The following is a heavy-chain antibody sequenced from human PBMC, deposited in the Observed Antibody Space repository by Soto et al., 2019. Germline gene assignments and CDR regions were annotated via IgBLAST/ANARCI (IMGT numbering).Heavy chain of an antibody. V-gene: IGHV4-30-4*01. Sequence: QAQLQESGPGLVGPSQTLSLSCSVSGSSVTSGDYDWNWIRQTPGTGLEWLGYMHDSGTTSYNPSLQSRVTVSRDTSKNQFSLKLTSLSAADTAVYFCARGGLYDLWSGLFDRGQGIRVTVSS. CDR3: ARGGLYDLWSGLFD. CDR2: MHDSGTT. J-gene: IGHJ4*01. D-gene: IGHD3-3*01. CDR1: GSSVTSGDYD.